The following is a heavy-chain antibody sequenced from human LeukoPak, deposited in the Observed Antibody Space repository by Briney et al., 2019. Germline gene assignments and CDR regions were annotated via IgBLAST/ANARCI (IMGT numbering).Heavy chain of an antibody. CDR1: GFTFSSYG. J-gene: IGHJ4*02. CDR2: ISGSGGST. Sequence: GGSPRLSCAASGFTFSSYGMSWVRQAPGKGLEWVSAISGSGGSTYYADSVKGRFTISRDNSKNTLYLQMNSLRAEDTAVYYCAKDLGSWDDYWGQGTLVTVSS. CDR3: AKDLGSWDDY. V-gene: IGHV3-23*01. D-gene: IGHD6-13*01.